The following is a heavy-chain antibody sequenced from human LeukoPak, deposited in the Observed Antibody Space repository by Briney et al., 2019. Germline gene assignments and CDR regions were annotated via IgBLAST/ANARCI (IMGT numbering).Heavy chain of an antibody. CDR3: VRSYYGMDV. CDR1: GFTFRSCS. Sequence: GGSLRLSCAASGFTFRSCSMNWVRHAPGMGLEWVSSISTSSSHIYYADSVEGRFTISRDNAKNSLYLQMNSLRAEDTAVYYCVRSYYGMDVWGQGTTVSASS. CDR2: ISTSSSHI. V-gene: IGHV3-21*01. J-gene: IGHJ6*02.